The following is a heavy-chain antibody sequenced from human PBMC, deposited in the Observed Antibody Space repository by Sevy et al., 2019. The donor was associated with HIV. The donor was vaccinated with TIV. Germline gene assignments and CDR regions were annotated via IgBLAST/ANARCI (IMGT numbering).Heavy chain of an antibody. CDR3: ARDLESSEDGLDV. J-gene: IGHJ6*02. V-gene: IGHV3-30-3*01. CDR2: ISDNINNK. Sequence: GGSLRLSCAASGFTFFAYTMHLVRQAPGKGLEWVAVISDNINNKYYADSVKGRFTISRDNSKNTLYLQMNSLRPEDTAVYYCARDLESSEDGLDVWGQGTTVTVSS. CDR1: GFTFFAYT.